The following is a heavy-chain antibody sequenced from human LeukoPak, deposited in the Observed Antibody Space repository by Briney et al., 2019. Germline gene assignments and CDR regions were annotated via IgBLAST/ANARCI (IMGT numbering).Heavy chain of an antibody. CDR1: GGSISSSSYY. CDR3: ASGSYDPYYFDY. CDR2: IYYSGST. J-gene: IGHJ4*02. D-gene: IGHD1-26*01. Sequence: SETLSLTCTVSGGSISSSSYYWGWIRQPPGKGLEWIGSIYYSGSTYYNPSLKSRVTISVDTSKNQFSLRLSSVTAADTAVYYCASGSYDPYYFDYWGQGTLVTVSS. V-gene: IGHV4-39*01.